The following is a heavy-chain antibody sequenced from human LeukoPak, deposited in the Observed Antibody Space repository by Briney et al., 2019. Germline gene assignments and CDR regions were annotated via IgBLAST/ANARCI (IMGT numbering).Heavy chain of an antibody. CDR1: GFTVSNSY. D-gene: IGHD3-22*01. J-gene: IGHJ4*02. Sequence: GGSLRLSCAASGFTVSNSYMNWVRQAPGKGLEWVSLIYSGGGTYYADSVKGRFTISRDNSKNTLYLQMNSLRDEDTAVYYCARNYYDSSAYYYFDYWGQGTLVTVSS. CDR3: ARNYYDSSAYYYFDY. V-gene: IGHV3-66*01. CDR2: IYSGGGT.